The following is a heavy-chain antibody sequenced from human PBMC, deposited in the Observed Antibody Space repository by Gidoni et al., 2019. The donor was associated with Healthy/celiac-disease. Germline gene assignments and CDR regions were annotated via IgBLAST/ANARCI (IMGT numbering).Heavy chain of an antibody. CDR2: IKSKTDGGTT. CDR3: TTEGSSWYSPYYYYGIDV. CDR1: STAW. J-gene: IGHJ6*04. V-gene: IGHV3-15*07. Sequence: STAWMNWVRQAPGKGLEWVGRIKSKTDGGTTDYAAPVKGRFTISRDDSKNTLYLQMNRLKTEDTAVYYCTTEGSSWYSPYYYYGIDVWGKGTTVTVSS. D-gene: IGHD6-13*01.